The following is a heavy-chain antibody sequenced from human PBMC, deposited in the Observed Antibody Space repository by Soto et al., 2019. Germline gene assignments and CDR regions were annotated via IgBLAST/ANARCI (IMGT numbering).Heavy chain of an antibody. D-gene: IGHD2-2*02. Sequence: QVQLVQSGAEVKKPGASVKVSCKASGYTFTSYGFSWVRQAPGQGLEWMGWISAYNGNTNYAQKLPGRVTMATDTATRTADLELRRLGSDGTAVSYCARERDIDVVPAAISNYYYAIYVWGQGTTVTDSS. CDR2: ISAYNGNT. CDR1: GYTFTSYG. CDR3: ARERDIDVVPAAISNYYYAIYV. V-gene: IGHV1-18*04. J-gene: IGHJ6*02.